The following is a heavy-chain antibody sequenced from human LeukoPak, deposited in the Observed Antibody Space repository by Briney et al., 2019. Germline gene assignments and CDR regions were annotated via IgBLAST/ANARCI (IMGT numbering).Heavy chain of an antibody. Sequence: GGSLRLSCAASGFTFSSYSMNWVRQAPGKGLEWVSYISSSSSTIYYADPVKGRFTISRDNAKNSLYLQMNSLRAEDTAVYYCARDGPYYDILTGYYNPVRYFDYWGQGTLVTVSS. CDR1: GFTFSSYS. CDR2: ISSSSSTI. CDR3: ARDGPYYDILTGYYNPVRYFDY. J-gene: IGHJ4*02. D-gene: IGHD3-9*01. V-gene: IGHV3-48*01.